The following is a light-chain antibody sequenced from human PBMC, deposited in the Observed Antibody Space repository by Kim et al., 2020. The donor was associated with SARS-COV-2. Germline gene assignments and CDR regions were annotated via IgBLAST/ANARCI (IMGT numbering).Light chain of an antibody. CDR1: QGINSA. CDR3: QHFYNYPLT. Sequence: ASVGDTVTITCRASQGINSALAWYQQQPGKAPKLLITGASSLQSGVPSRFSGSGSGTDFTLTISSLQPEDFATYHCQHFYNYPLTFGGGTKVDIK. V-gene: IGKV1D-13*01. J-gene: IGKJ4*01. CDR2: GAS.